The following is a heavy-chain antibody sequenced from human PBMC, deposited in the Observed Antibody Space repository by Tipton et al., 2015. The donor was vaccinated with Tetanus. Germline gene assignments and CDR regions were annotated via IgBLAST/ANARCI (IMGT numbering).Heavy chain of an antibody. CDR1: GFAVAVNY. V-gene: IGHV3-53*01. Sequence: SLRLSCAASGFAVAVNYMTRVRQAPGKGLEWVSVLYSGGGPNYADSVKGRFTISRDNSKNTLYLQMNSLRVEDTAIYYCARAPRYCGGDCYHFDYWGQGTLVTVSS. D-gene: IGHD2-21*02. CDR2: LYSGGGP. CDR3: ARAPRYCGGDCYHFDY. J-gene: IGHJ4*02.